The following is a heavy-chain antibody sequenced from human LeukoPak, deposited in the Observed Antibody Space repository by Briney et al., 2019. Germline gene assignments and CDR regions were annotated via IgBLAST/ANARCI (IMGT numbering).Heavy chain of an antibody. Sequence: GGSLRLSCAASGFTFSTYGMNWVRQAPGKGLEWVSTVSNSGDNTYYADSVKGRFTTSRDNSRDTLYLQMNSLRVEDTAVYYCAKGNTANKNPNFDYWGQGTLVTVSS. CDR3: AKGNTANKNPNFDY. CDR2: VSNSGDNT. CDR1: GFTFSTYG. D-gene: IGHD5-18*01. J-gene: IGHJ4*02. V-gene: IGHV3-23*01.